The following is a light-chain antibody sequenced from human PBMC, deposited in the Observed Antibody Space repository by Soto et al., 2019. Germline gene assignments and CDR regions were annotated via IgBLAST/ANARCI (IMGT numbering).Light chain of an antibody. CDR3: QQYNSYWT. CDR2: DAS. V-gene: IGKV1-5*01. CDR1: QSIGTW. J-gene: IGKJ1*01. Sequence: DIQMTQSPSTLSPSVGDRVTITCRASQSIGTWVAWYQQKPGKAPKLLIYDASSLESGAPSRFSGSGSGTEFPLTISCLQPDDFATYYCQQYNSYWTFGQGTKVEIK.